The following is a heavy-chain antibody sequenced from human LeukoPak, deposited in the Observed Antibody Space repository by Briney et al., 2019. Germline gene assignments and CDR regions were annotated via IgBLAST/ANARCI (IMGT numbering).Heavy chain of an antibody. D-gene: IGHD6-13*01. V-gene: IGHV3-7*01. CDR1: GFTFSSYW. CDR2: IKQDGSEK. CDR3: AKDQKEQLVFSWSDY. J-gene: IGHJ4*02. Sequence: GGSLRLSCAASGFTFSSYWMSWVRQAPGKGLEWVANIKQDGSEKYYVDSVKGRFTISRDNAKNSLYLQMNSLRAEDTAVYYCAKDQKEQLVFSWSDYWGQGTLVTVSS.